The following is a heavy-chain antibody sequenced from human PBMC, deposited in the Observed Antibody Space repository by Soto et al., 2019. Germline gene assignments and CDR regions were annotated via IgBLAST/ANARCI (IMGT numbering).Heavy chain of an antibody. D-gene: IGHD6-6*01. Sequence: EVQLVESGGGLVQPGGSLRLSCAASGFTVSSNYMSWVRQAPGKGLAWVSVIYSGGSTFYADSVKGRFPISRDNSKNTVYLQRNSLRAEDAGVYYCAREIGRGAAQTNYMDVWGKGTTVTVS. CDR3: AREIGRGAAQTNYMDV. CDR1: GFTVSSNY. J-gene: IGHJ6*03. V-gene: IGHV3-66*01. CDR2: IYSGGST.